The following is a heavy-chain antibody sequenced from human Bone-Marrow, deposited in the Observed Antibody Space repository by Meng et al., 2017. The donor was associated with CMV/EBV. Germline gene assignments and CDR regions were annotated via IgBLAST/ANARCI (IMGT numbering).Heavy chain of an antibody. CDR3: AKERAWFGELPLLFGY. D-gene: IGHD3-10*01. CDR2: IYSGGST. V-gene: IGHV3-53*01. Sequence: GESLKISCAASGFTVSSNYMSWVRQAPGKGLEWVSVIYSGGSTYYADSVKGRFTISRDNSKNTLYLQMNSLRAEDTAVYYCAKERAWFGELPLLFGYWGQGTLVTVSS. J-gene: IGHJ4*02. CDR1: GFTVSSNY.